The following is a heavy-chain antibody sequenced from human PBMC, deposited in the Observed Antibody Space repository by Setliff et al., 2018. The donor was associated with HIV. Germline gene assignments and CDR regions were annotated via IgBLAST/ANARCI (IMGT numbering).Heavy chain of an antibody. CDR2: INHRGNT. CDR3: ARGQRASPGPGTHYLDV. Sequence: PSETLSLTCAVYGGPFDVHTWNWVRKAPGKRLEWLADINHRGNTNLNPSLKGRLTIAVDTSRDQFSLRLKSMTAADSAAYFCARGQRASPGPGTHYLDVWSKGTSVTVSS. D-gene: IGHD6-25*01. CDR1: GGPFDVHT. V-gene: IGHV4-34*01. J-gene: IGHJ6*03.